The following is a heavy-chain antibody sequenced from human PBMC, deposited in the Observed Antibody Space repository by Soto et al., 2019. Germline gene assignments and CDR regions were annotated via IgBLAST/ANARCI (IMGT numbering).Heavy chain of an antibody. J-gene: IGHJ3*02. D-gene: IGHD2-8*02. CDR1: GFTCSSYD. CDR2: ILVGGST. Sequence: LRLSCAASGFTCSSYDMSWVRQAPGKGLEWVSTILVGGSTHYPDSVKGRFTISRDNSKNTVFLQMNSLTAGDTAVYYCAKATATGGGAFDICGQGTMVTVSS. CDR3: AKATATGGGAFDI. V-gene: IGHV3-23*01.